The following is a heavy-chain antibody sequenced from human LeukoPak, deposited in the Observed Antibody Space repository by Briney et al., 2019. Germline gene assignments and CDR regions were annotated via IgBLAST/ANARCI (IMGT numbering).Heavy chain of an antibody. V-gene: IGHV1-69*05. J-gene: IGHJ3*02. CDR3: TRGRSAGQLVSDAFDI. CDR1: GGTFSSYS. CDR2: IIPIFGTR. D-gene: IGHD6-6*01. Sequence: SVKVSCKASGGTFSSYSITWVRQAPGQGLEWMGGIIPIFGTRNYAQEFQGRVTITTDESTTMAYMELSSLRSEDTAVYYCTRGRSAGQLVSDAFDIWGQGTMVTVSS.